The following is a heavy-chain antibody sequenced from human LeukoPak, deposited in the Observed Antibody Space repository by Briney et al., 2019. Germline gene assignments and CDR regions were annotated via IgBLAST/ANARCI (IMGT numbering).Heavy chain of an antibody. CDR1: GFTFSSYS. V-gene: IGHV3-48*04. Sequence: GGSLRLSCAASGFTFSSYSMNWVRQAPGKGLEWVSYISSSSSTIYYADSVKGRFTISRDNAKNSLYLQMNSLRAEDTAVYYCASLDAFYGMDVWGQGTTVTVSS. D-gene: IGHD3-16*01. CDR2: ISSSSSTI. CDR3: ASLDAFYGMDV. J-gene: IGHJ6*02.